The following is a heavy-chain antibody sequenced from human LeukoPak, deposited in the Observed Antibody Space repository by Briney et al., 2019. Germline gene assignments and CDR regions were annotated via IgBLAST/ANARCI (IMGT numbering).Heavy chain of an antibody. Sequence: GGSLRLSCAASGFTFSSCWMSWVRQAPGKGLEWVANIKQDGSEKYYVDSVKGRFTISRDNAKNSLYLQMNSLRAEDTAVYYCARDIVVVPAAILGVYYYGMDVWGQGTTVTVSS. CDR3: ARDIVVVPAAILGVYYYGMDV. D-gene: IGHD2-2*02. CDR1: GFTFSSCW. V-gene: IGHV3-7*01. CDR2: IKQDGSEK. J-gene: IGHJ6*02.